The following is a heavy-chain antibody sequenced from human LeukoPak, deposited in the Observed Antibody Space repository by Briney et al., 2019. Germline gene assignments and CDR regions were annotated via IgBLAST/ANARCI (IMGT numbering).Heavy chain of an antibody. Sequence: SETLSLTCAVSGGSIIISNWWSWVRQPPGKGLKRIGEIYNSWRTNYNPSLKSRVKISVDKSKNQFCLKLNSVTAADTAVYYCAKSNGYGLVDIWGQGTMVTVSS. CDR2: IYNSWRT. D-gene: IGHD3-10*01. CDR1: GGSIIISNW. CDR3: AKSNGYGLVDI. V-gene: IGHV4-4*02. J-gene: IGHJ3*02.